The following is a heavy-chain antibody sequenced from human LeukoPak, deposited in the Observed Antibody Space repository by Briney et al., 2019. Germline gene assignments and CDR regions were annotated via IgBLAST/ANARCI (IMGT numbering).Heavy chain of an antibody. J-gene: IGHJ3*02. V-gene: IGHV4-4*08. D-gene: IGHD3-22*01. CDR1: GDSISDYY. CDR3: AREIHYDSSGQRSLHAFDI. CDR2: ISNSGST. Sequence: SETLSLTCTVSGDSISDYYWSWIRQPPGKGLEWVGYISNSGSTNYNPSLKSRVTISVDTSKNQFSLKLSSVTAADTALYYCAREIHYDSSGQRSLHAFDIWGQGTMVTVSS.